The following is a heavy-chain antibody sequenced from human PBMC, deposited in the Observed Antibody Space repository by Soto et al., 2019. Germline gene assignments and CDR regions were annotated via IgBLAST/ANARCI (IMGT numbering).Heavy chain of an antibody. Sequence: QVQLVQSGAEVKKPGASVKVSCKASGYTFTSYGISWVRQAPGQGLEWLGWISAYNGNTNYAQKLQGRVTMTTDTTPSTADMELRSLRSDDTAVYYCARDGIAAAGTQFSYGMDVWGQGTTVTVSS. CDR3: ARDGIAAAGTQFSYGMDV. D-gene: IGHD6-13*01. CDR2: ISAYNGNT. J-gene: IGHJ6*02. CDR1: GYTFTSYG. V-gene: IGHV1-18*01.